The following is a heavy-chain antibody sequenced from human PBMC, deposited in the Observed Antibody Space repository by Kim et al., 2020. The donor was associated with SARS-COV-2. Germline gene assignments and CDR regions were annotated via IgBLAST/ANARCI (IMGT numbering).Heavy chain of an antibody. Sequence: APVKGRFTISRADSKNTLYLQMNSLKTEDTAVYYCTTGGYCSGGSCYLNYWGQGTLVTVSS. CDR3: TTGGYCSGGSCYLNY. D-gene: IGHD2-15*01. J-gene: IGHJ4*02. V-gene: IGHV3-15*01.